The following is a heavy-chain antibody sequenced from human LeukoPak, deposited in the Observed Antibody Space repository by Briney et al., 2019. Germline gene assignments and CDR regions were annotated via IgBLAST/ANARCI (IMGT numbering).Heavy chain of an antibody. CDR3: AKSPHDFWSGYWPTRFDP. CDR2: ISSSSSTI. Sequence: PGGSLRLSCAASGFTFSSYRMTWVRQAPGKGLEWVSYISSSSSTIYYADSVKGRFTISRDNSKNTLYLQMNSLRAEDTAVYYCAKSPHDFWSGYWPTRFDPWGQGTLVTVSS. D-gene: IGHD3-3*01. J-gene: IGHJ5*02. CDR1: GFTFSSYR. V-gene: IGHV3-48*01.